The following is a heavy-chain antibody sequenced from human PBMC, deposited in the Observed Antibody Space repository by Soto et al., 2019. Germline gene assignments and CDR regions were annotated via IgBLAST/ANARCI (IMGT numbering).Heavy chain of an antibody. CDR1: GGSISTYF. CDR2: ISKSGRI. V-gene: IGHV4-59*01. J-gene: IGHJ3*01. D-gene: IGHD6-13*01. CDR3: ARDRLAADAAEVAYDF. Sequence: TSETLSLTCTVSGGSISTYFWSWLRQPPGKGLEWIAYISKSGRIIYNPSLKSRVTISMDASKNQFFLKLSSVTAADTAVYYCARDRLAADAAEVAYDFWGQGTMVT.